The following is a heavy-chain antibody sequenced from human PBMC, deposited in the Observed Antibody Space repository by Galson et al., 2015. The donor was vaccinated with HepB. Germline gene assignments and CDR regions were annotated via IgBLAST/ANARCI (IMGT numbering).Heavy chain of an antibody. V-gene: IGHV3-48*01. CDR1: GFTFSSYS. J-gene: IGHJ4*02. D-gene: IGHD5-18*01. CDR3: ARKGGYSYGPGFDY. Sequence: SLRLSCAASGFTFSSYSMNWVRQAPGKGLEWVSYISSSSSTIYYADSVKGRFTISRDNAKNSLYLQMNSLRAEDTAVYYCARKGGYSYGPGFDYWGQGTLVTVSS. CDR2: ISSSSSTI.